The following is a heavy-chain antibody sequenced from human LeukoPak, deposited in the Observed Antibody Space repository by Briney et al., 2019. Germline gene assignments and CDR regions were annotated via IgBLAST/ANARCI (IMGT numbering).Heavy chain of an antibody. CDR3: ARGPEEEYYFDY. CDR2: INRDGSST. Sequence: PGGSLRLSCAASGFTFSNYWMHWVRQAPGKGLVWVSRINRDGSSTSYADSVKGRFTISRDNAKNTLYLQKNSLRAEDTAVYYCARGPEEEYYFDYWGQGTLVTVSS. CDR1: GFTFSNYW. D-gene: IGHD3-10*01. V-gene: IGHV3-74*01. J-gene: IGHJ4*02.